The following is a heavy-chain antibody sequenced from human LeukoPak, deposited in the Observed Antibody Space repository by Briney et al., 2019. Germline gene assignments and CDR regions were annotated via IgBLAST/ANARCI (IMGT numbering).Heavy chain of an antibody. CDR1: GFTFTSYA. D-gene: IGHD6-13*01. J-gene: IGHJ4*02. CDR2: LSGSGDAT. V-gene: IGHV3-23*01. Sequence: GGSLRLSCAASGFTFTSYAMSWVRQAPGKGLEWVSTLSGSGDATYYADSVKGRFTISRDNSKNTLYLQMNTLRGEGTALYYCATAPYSTYWGQGTLVTVSS. CDR3: ATAPYSTY.